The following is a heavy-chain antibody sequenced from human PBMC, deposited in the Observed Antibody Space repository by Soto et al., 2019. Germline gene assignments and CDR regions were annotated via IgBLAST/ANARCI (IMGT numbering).Heavy chain of an antibody. D-gene: IGHD2-2*01. V-gene: IGHV2-26*01. CDR1: GDSVTSVNYF. CDR2: IFSNDDK. CDR3: ALIKDCSRTDCFLASFDP. Sequence: ETLSLTCAVSGDSVTSVNYFWTWIRQPPGKALEWLAHIFSNDDKSYSTSLDRRLTISKDTSKSQVVLTMTNLDPVDSGTYYCALIKDCSRTDCFLASFDPWGQGTQVTVSS. J-gene: IGHJ5*02.